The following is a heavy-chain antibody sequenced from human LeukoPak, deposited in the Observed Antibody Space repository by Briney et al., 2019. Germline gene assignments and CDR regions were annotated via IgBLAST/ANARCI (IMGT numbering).Heavy chain of an antibody. V-gene: IGHV3-49*04. Sequence: PGGSLRLSCTGSGFTFGDYAMSWVRQAPGKGLEWVGFIRSKAYGGTTEYAASVKGRFTISRDDSKSIAYLQMNSLKTEGTAVYYCTRSTPYYYDSSGYYQNFVYWGQGTLVTVSS. CDR2: IRSKAYGGTT. J-gene: IGHJ4*02. CDR1: GFTFGDYA. D-gene: IGHD3-22*01. CDR3: TRSTPYYYDSSGYYQNFVY.